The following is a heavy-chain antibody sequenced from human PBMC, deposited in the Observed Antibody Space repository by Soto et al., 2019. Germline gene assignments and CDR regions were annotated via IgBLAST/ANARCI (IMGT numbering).Heavy chain of an antibody. CDR2: IYYSGST. V-gene: IGHV4-61*05. CDR3: ARRGIRWFGELSFYYYYGMDV. CDR1: GGSISSSRCH. Sequence: ASETLSLTCTVSGGSISSSRCHWSWIRQPPGKGLEWIGYIYYSGSTTYNPSLKSRVTISVDTSKNQFSLKLSSVTAADTAVYYCARRGIRWFGELSFYYYYGMDVWGQGTTVTVSS. D-gene: IGHD3-10*01. J-gene: IGHJ6*02.